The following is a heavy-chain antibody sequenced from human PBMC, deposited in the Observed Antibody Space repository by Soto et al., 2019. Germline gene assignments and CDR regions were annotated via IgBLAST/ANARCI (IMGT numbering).Heavy chain of an antibody. Sequence: SETLSLTCTVSGGSISSGDYYWSWIRQPPGRGVEWIGYIYYSGSTYYNPSLKSRVTISVDTSKNQFSLKLSSVTAADTAVYYCARTGYSSGWYTEAYNWFDPWGQGTLVTVSS. CDR1: GGSISSGDYY. CDR2: IYYSGST. CDR3: ARTGYSSGWYTEAYNWFDP. D-gene: IGHD6-19*01. V-gene: IGHV4-30-4*01. J-gene: IGHJ5*02.